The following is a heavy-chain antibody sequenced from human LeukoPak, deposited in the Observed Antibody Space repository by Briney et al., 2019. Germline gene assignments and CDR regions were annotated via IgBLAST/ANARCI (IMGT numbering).Heavy chain of an antibody. CDR2: IKPGGNEK. J-gene: IGHJ3*01. V-gene: IGHV3-7*03. CDR3: ATFRFLGT. D-gene: IGHD3-3*01. CDR1: GFTFSSYA. Sequence: GGSLRLSCAASGFTFSSYAMSWVRQAPGKGLEWVANIKPGGNEKYYVDSVKGRFTISRDNVKNSLYLQMNSLRAEDTAIYYCATFRFLGTWGQGTMVTVSP.